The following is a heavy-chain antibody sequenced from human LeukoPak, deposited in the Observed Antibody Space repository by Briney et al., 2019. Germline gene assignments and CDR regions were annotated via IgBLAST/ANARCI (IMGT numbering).Heavy chain of an antibody. Sequence: GASVKVSCKASGYTFNSYDINWVRQAPGQGLEWMGWMNPNSGDTSYAREFQDRVTMTRDTSLSTAYMELSRLRSDDTAVYFCARRPINCIITNCYVDYWGQGTLVTVSS. D-gene: IGHD2-2*01. CDR3: ARRPINCIITNCYVDY. V-gene: IGHV1-2*02. J-gene: IGHJ4*02. CDR1: GYTFNSYD. CDR2: MNPNSGDT.